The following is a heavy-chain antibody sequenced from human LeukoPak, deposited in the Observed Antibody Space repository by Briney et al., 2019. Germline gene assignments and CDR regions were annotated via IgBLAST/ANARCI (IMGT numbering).Heavy chain of an antibody. V-gene: IGHV4-4*07. D-gene: IGHD2-15*01. Sequence: SETLSLTCSVSGGSFSSYFWSWVRQPAGKGLEWIGRIYPSGNTNYNPSLKSRVTLSVDTSKTQFSLRLSSVTAADTAVYYCAKERPTRRYCSGGSCYSRYFDYWGQGTLVTVSS. CDR2: IYPSGNT. CDR1: GGSFSSYF. CDR3: AKERPTRRYCSGGSCYSRYFDY. J-gene: IGHJ4*02.